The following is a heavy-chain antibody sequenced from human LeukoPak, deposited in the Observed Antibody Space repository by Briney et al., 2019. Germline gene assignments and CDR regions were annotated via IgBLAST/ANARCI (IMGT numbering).Heavy chain of an antibody. J-gene: IGHJ5*02. Sequence: ASETLSLTCTVSGGSISSGSYYWSWIRQPAGKGLEWIGRIYTSGSTNYNPSLKSRVTISVDTSKNQFPLKLSSVTAADTAVYYCARDNWNDPNWFDPWGQGTLVTVSS. CDR3: ARDNWNDPNWFDP. V-gene: IGHV4-61*02. D-gene: IGHD1-1*01. CDR1: GGSISSGSYY. CDR2: IYTSGST.